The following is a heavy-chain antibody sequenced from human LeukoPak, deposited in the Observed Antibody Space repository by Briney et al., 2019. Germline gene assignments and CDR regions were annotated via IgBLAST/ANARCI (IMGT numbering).Heavy chain of an antibody. D-gene: IGHD1-1*01. CDR3: ATDAGNGWYFDY. Sequence: ASVKVSCKASGGTFSSYAISWVRQAPGKGLEWMGGFDPEDGETIYAQKFQGRVTMTEDTSTDTAYMELSSLRSEDTAVYYCATDAGNGWYFDYWGQGTLVTVSS. V-gene: IGHV1-24*01. CDR2: FDPEDGET. J-gene: IGHJ4*02. CDR1: GGTFSSYA.